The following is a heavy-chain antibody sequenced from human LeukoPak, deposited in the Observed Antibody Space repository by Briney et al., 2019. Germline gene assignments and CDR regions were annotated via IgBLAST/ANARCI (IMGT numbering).Heavy chain of an antibody. Sequence: GGSLRLSCAASGFTFSSYAMSWVRQAPGKGLEWVSAISCSGGSTYYADSVKGRFTISRDNSKNTLYLQMNSLRVEDTALYYCTKGGIAVSGTDSLDYWGQGTLVTVSS. D-gene: IGHD6-19*01. CDR1: GFTFSSYA. J-gene: IGHJ4*02. V-gene: IGHV3-23*01. CDR2: ISCSGGST. CDR3: TKGGIAVSGTDSLDY.